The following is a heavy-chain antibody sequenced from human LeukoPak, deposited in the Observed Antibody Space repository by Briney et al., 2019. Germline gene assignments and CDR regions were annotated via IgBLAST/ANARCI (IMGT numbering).Heavy chain of an antibody. CDR2: IYSGGST. V-gene: IGHV3-66*01. J-gene: IGHJ4*02. CDR1: GFTVSSNS. D-gene: IGHD5-18*01. Sequence: GGSLRLSCAASGFTVSSNSMSWVRQAPGKGLEWVSVIYSGGSTCYADSVKGRFTISRDNSKNTLYLQMNSLRAEDTAVYYCARAVLPILFDYWGQGTLVTVSS. CDR3: ARAVLPILFDY.